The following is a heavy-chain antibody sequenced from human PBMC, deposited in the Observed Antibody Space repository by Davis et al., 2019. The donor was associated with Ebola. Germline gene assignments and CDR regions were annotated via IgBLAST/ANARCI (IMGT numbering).Heavy chain of an antibody. CDR2: INADNDRT. J-gene: IGHJ5*02. CDR3: IRSGLAAPIYDFWIPWFDP. V-gene: IGHV1-3*01. D-gene: IGHD3-3*01. Sequence: ASVKVSCKASGYTFSDYYIHWVRQAPGQRLEWMGWINADNDRTHYSQKFQGRVTITRDSSASTSYMELTGLRSEDPSIYYCIRSGLAAPIYDFWIPWFDPWGQGTQVTVSS. CDR1: GYTFSDYY.